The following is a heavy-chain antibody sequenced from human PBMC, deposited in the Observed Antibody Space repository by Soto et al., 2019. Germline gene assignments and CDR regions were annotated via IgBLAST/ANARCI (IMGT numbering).Heavy chain of an antibody. V-gene: IGHV4-34*01. Sequence: PSETLSLTCAVYGGSFSGYYWTWIRQPPGTGLEWIGEINHSGSTNYNPSLKSRVTISVDTSKNQFSLKLTSVTAADTAVYYCARDKITGLFNYWGQGTLVTVSS. CDR2: INHSGST. D-gene: IGHD2-8*02. J-gene: IGHJ4*02. CDR3: ARDKITGLFNY. CDR1: GGSFSGYY.